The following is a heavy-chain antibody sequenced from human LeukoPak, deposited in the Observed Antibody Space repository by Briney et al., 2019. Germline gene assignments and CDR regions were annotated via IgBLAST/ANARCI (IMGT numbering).Heavy chain of an antibody. D-gene: IGHD6-13*01. Sequence: ASVKVSCKAAGYTFINYYIHGVRQAPGQGLGGMGIINPSGGSTTSAQKFRGRVTLTRDTSTRIVYMELRSMTSDDTAVYYCARDIADLDYWGQGTLVTVSS. V-gene: IGHV1-46*01. CDR3: ARDIADLDY. CDR2: INPSGGST. J-gene: IGHJ4*02. CDR1: GYTFINYY.